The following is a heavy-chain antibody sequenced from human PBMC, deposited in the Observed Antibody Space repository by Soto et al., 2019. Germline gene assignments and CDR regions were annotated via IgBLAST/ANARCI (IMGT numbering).Heavy chain of an antibody. J-gene: IGHJ6*02. CDR3: ARVSVSSSSWFCYYGMDV. CDR1: GGSISSGGYY. V-gene: IGHV4-31*03. D-gene: IGHD6-13*01. CDR2: IYYSGST. Sequence: QVQLQESGPGLVKPSQTLSLTCTVSGGSISSGGYYWSWIRQHPGKGLEWIGYIYYSGSTYYNPTLTSRVTISVDTSKNQFSLKLSSVTAADTAVYYCARVSVSSSSWFCYYGMDVWGQGTTVTVSS.